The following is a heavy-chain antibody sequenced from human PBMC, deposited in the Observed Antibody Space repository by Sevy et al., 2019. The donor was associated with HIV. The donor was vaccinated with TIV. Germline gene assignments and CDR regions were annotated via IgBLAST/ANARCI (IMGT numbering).Heavy chain of an antibody. CDR1: GITFSSAW. V-gene: IGHV3-15*01. Sequence: GGSLRLSCAASGITFSSAWMSWVRLVPGKGLEWLGRIKRETDGGAADYAAAVKGRLTISTDDSKETLYLQLNSLKTEDTAVYYCTSDLGFYSSKWGQGTLVTVSS. D-gene: IGHD4-4*01. J-gene: IGHJ4*02. CDR2: IKRETDGGAA. CDR3: TSDLGFYSSK.